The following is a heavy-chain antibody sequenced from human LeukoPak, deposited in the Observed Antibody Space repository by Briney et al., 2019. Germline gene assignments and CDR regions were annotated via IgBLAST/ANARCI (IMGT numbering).Heavy chain of an antibody. CDR2: INPADSEI. D-gene: IGHD2-2*02. V-gene: IGHV5-51*01. J-gene: IGHJ4*02. CDR3: SRQGCTTTSCHTIDS. Sequence: GESLKISCKGSGYSFTNSWIGWVRPVPGKGLGLMGSINPADSEIRYSPSFQRQVTISVDKSISTAYLQWSSLKASDTAMYYCSRQGCTTTSCHTIDSWGQGTLVTVSS. CDR1: GYSFTNSW.